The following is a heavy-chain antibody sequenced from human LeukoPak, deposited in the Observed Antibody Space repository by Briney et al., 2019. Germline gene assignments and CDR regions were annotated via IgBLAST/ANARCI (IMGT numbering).Heavy chain of an antibody. CDR3: ARDRGINMVRGVIDY. CDR2: TNSDGSRT. Sequence: GGSLRLSCAASGFTFSTYWMHWVRQAPGKGLVWVSRTNSDGSRTDYADSVKGRFTISRDNAENPLYLQMNSLRVEDTAVYYCARDRGINMVRGVIDYWGQGTLVTASS. D-gene: IGHD3-10*01. CDR1: GFTFSTYW. V-gene: IGHV3-74*01. J-gene: IGHJ4*02.